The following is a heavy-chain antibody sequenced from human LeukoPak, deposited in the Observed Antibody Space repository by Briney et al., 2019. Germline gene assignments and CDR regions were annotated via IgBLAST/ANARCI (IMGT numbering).Heavy chain of an antibody. V-gene: IGHV4-59*12. CDR2: IYYSGST. CDR1: GGSISSYY. D-gene: IGHD4-17*01. Sequence: SETLSLTCPVSGGSISSYYWSWIRQPPGKGLEWIGYIYYSGSTNYNPSLKSRVTISVDTSKDQFSLKLSSVTAADTAVYYCAREKATVTTVFDYWGQGTLVTVSS. CDR3: AREKATVTTVFDY. J-gene: IGHJ4*02.